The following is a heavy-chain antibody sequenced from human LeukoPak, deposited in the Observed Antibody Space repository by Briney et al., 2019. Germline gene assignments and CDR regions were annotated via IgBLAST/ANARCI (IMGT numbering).Heavy chain of an antibody. CDR3: ATHGYFDWLSIDY. D-gene: IGHD3-9*01. CDR2: IYYSGST. J-gene: IGHJ4*02. CDR1: GFTFSDYY. V-gene: IGHV4-59*01. Sequence: GSLRLSCAASGFTFSDYYMSWIRQAPGKGLEWVGYIYYSGSTNYNPSLKSRVTISVDTSKNQFSLKLSSVTAADTAVYYCATHGYFDWLSIDYWGQGTLVTVSS.